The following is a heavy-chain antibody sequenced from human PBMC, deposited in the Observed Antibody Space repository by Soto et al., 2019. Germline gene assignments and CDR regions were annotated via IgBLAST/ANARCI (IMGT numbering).Heavy chain of an antibody. CDR3: AKLNLFVSAAAGRGPFDY. Sequence: VQLLESGGGLVQPGGSLRLSCAASGFTFSNYAMSWVRRAPGKGLEWVSAVSGSGGNTYYADSVQGRFTISRDNSKNMLNLQMNSLRAEDTAVYYCAKLNLFVSAAAGRGPFDYWGQGTLVTVSS. CDR1: GFTFSNYA. D-gene: IGHD6-13*01. J-gene: IGHJ4*02. V-gene: IGHV3-23*01. CDR2: VSGSGGNT.